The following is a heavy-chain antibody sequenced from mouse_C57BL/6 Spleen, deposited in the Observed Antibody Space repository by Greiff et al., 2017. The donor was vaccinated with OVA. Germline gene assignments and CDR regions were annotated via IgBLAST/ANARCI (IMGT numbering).Heavy chain of an antibody. Sequence: QVQLKESGAELMKPGASVKLSCTASGYTFTGYWIEWVKQRPGHGLEWIGEILPGSGSTNYTEKFKGKATFTADTSSNTAYMQLSSLTTEDSAIYYCARRGDYDPFAYWGQGTLVTVSA. CDR2: ILPGSGST. V-gene: IGHV1-9*01. CDR3: ARRGDYDPFAY. D-gene: IGHD2-4*01. J-gene: IGHJ3*01. CDR1: GYTFTGYW.